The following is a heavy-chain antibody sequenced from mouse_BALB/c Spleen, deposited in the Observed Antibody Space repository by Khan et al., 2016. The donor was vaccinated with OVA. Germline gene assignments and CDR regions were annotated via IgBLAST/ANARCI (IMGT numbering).Heavy chain of an antibody. CDR3: DRGGYGNYPFYY. D-gene: IGHD2-1*01. Sequence: VQLKQSGAELVKPGASVKLSCTASGFNIKDTYMHWVKQRPEQGLEWIGRIDPANGNTKYDPKFQGQATITADTSSNPAYLQLSSLASEDTAVYYWDRGGYGNYPFYYGGQGTLVTVSA. J-gene: IGHJ3*01. CDR1: GFNIKDTY. CDR2: IDPANGNT. V-gene: IGHV14-3*02.